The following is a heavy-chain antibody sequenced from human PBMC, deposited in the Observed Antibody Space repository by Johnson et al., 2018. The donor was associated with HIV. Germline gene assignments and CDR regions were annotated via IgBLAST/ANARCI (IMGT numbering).Heavy chain of an antibody. Sequence: VQLVESGGGLAKPAWSPRLSCTASQFTFNNYSMICVRQAPGIWLELIGQFDPVGGTKLLTDSGNDRFSISTDNAKNTLHPQMNSLRAEDTAVYYCARERGYSSVLWKLSEAAFDIWGQGTMVTVSS. CDR1: QFTFNNYS. V-gene: IGHV3-25*05. J-gene: IGHJ3*02. D-gene: IGHD6-19*01. CDR2: FDPVGGTK. CDR3: ARERGYSSVLWKLSEAAFDI.